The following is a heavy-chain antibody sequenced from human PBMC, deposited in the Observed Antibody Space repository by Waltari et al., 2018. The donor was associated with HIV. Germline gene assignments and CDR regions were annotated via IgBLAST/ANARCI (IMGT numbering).Heavy chain of an antibody. D-gene: IGHD4-17*01. CDR3: ARGGTTAMGDY. CDR1: GYSISSGYY. CDR2: IYHSGST. J-gene: IGHJ4*02. Sequence: QVQLQESGPGLVKPSETLSLTCAVSGYSISSGYYWGWIRQPPGKGLEWIGSIYHSGSTYYNPSLKSRVTISVDTSKNQFSLKLSSVTAADTAVYYCARGGTTAMGDYWGQGTLVTVSS. V-gene: IGHV4-38-2*01.